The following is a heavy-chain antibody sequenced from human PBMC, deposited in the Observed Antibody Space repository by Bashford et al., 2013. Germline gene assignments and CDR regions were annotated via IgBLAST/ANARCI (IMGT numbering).Heavy chain of an antibody. Sequence: ASVKVSCRTSGFSFSDSYIHWVRQAPGQGPEWMGRIIPNRGYTEYAQRFQGRVTMTRDTSINTVYMELNSLRAEDTALYYCARGDLSNSQPSYYWGHGTLVTVSS. CDR3: ARGDLSNSQPSYY. D-gene: IGHD6-6*01. CDR1: GFSFSDSY. CDR2: IIPNRGYT. V-gene: IGHV1-2*06. J-gene: IGHJ4*01.